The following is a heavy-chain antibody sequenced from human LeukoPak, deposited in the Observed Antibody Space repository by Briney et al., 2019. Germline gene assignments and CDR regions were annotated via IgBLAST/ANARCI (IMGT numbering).Heavy chain of an antibody. CDR1: GYTFTSYG. V-gene: IGHV1-18*01. CDR3: ARDRDLYDFWSGYYNLNHYFDY. J-gene: IGHJ4*02. Sequence: ASVKVSCKASGYTFTSYGISWVRQAPGQGLEWMGWISAYNGNTNYAQKLQGRVTMTTDTSTSTAYMELRSLRSDDTAVYYCARDRDLYDFWSGYYNLNHYFDYWGQGTLVTVPS. D-gene: IGHD3-3*01. CDR2: ISAYNGNT.